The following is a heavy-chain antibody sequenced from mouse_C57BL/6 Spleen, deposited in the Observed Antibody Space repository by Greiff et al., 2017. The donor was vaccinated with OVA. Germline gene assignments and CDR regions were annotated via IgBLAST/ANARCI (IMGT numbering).Heavy chain of an antibody. CDR1: GFNIKDYY. V-gene: IGHV14-2*01. CDR3: ATIYYGNSYYCDY. J-gene: IGHJ2*01. CDR2: IDPEDGET. D-gene: IGHD2-1*01. Sequence: VQLKQSGAELVKPGASVKLSCTASGFNIKDYYMPWVQQRPEQGLEWIGRIDPEDGETKYAPKFQGKATITADTSSNTAYLQLSSLTSEDTAVYYCATIYYGNSYYCDYWGQGTTLTVSS.